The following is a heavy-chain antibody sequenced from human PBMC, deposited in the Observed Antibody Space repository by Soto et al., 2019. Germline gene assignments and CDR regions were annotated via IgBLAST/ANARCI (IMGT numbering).Heavy chain of an antibody. Sequence: EVQLVESGGGLVQPGGSLRLSCAASGLTFSSSWMSWARQAPGKGLEWVANIKQDGSEKYYLDSVKGRFTISRDNAKNSLYLQMNSLRAEDTAVYYCARPDDYGDYVLWDYWGQGTLVTVSS. D-gene: IGHD4-17*01. CDR1: GLTFSSSW. J-gene: IGHJ4*02. V-gene: IGHV3-7*01. CDR2: IKQDGSEK. CDR3: ARPDDYGDYVLWDY.